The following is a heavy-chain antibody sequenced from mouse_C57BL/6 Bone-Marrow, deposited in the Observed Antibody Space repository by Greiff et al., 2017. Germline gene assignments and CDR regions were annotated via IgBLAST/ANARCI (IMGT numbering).Heavy chain of an antibody. CDR3: ARMGGSHFDY. V-gene: IGHV5-16*01. J-gene: IGHJ2*01. CDR1: GFTFSDYY. CDR2: INYDGSST. Sequence: DVQLVESEGGLVQPGSSMKLSCTASGFTFSDYYMAWVRQVPEKGLEWVANINYDGSSTYYLDSLKSRFIISRDNAKNILYLQMSSLKSEDTATYYCARMGGSHFDYWGQGTTLTVSS. D-gene: IGHD1-1*01.